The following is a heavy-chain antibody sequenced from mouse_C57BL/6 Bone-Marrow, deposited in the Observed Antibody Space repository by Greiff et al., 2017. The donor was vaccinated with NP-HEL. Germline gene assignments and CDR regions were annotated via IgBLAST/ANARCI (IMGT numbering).Heavy chain of an antibody. CDR3: ARRKPLYYYGSSSTLWYFDV. CDR1: GYSFTSYY. Sequence: QVQLQQSGPELVKPGASVKISCKASGYSFTSYYIHWVKQRPGQGLEWIGWIYPGSGNTKYNEKFKGKATLTADTSSSTAYMQLSSLTSEDSAVYYCARRKPLYYYGSSSTLWYFDVWGTGTTVTVSS. D-gene: IGHD1-1*01. V-gene: IGHV1-66*01. CDR2: IYPGSGNT. J-gene: IGHJ1*03.